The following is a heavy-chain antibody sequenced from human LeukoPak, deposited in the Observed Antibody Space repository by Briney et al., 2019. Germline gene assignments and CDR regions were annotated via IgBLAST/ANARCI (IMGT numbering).Heavy chain of an antibody. V-gene: IGHV3-23*01. CDR3: AKDRSKREYYYDSSGYYPFDY. CDR2: ISGSGGST. J-gene: IGHJ4*02. D-gene: IGHD3-22*01. CDR1: GFTFSSYA. Sequence: GGSLRLSCAASGFTFSSYAMSWVRQAPGKGLEWVSAISGSGGSTYYADSVKGRFTISRDNSKNTLYLQMNSLRAEDTAVYYCAKDRSKREYYYDSSGYYPFDYWGQGTLVTVSP.